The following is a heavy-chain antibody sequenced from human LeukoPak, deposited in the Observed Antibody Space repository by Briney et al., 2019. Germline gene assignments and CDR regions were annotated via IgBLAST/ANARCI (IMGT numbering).Heavy chain of an antibody. Sequence: GGSLRLSCAASGFTFDDYGMSWVRQAPGKGLEWVSVIYSGGSTYYADSVKGRFTISRDNSKNTLYLQMNSLRAEDTAVYYCARDLAVYDSSGYYAFDIWGQGTMVTVSS. CDR2: IYSGGST. J-gene: IGHJ3*02. CDR1: GFTFDDYG. D-gene: IGHD3-22*01. V-gene: IGHV3-53*01. CDR3: ARDLAVYDSSGYYAFDI.